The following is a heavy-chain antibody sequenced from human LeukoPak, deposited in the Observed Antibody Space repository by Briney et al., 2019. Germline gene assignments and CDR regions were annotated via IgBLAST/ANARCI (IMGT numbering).Heavy chain of an antibody. CDR1: GFTFSNHW. CDR2: IKQDGSVK. CDR3: ASSRDGYNSLSGAFDI. D-gene: IGHD5-24*01. Sequence: GGSLRLSCAASGFTFSNHWMNWVRQAPGKGLEWVANIKQDGSVKYYVDSVKGRFTISRDNAKNSLYLQMNSLRAEDTAVYYCASSRDGYNSLSGAFDIWGQGTMVTVSS. V-gene: IGHV3-7*01. J-gene: IGHJ3*02.